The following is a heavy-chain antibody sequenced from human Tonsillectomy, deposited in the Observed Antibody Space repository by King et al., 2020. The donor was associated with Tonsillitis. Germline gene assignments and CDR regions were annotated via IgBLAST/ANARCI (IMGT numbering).Heavy chain of an antibody. CDR2: IIPMSGTT. V-gene: IGHV1-69*01. Sequence: VQLVESGAEVKKPGSSVTVSCKASGGTFSSYVTNWVRQAPGQGLEWMGGIIPMSGTTNYAQEFHGRVTITADESTSTAYMELSSLRSEDTAVYYCEMGYSYGLENYWGQGTQVTVSS. D-gene: IGHD5-18*01. CDR1: GGTFSSYV. J-gene: IGHJ4*02. CDR3: EMGYSYGLENY.